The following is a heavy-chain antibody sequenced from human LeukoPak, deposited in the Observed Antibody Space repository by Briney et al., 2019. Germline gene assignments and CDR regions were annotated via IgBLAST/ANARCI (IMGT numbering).Heavy chain of an antibody. Sequence: SGTLSLTCAASGVCFSGCYWSWIRQPPGKGLEWIGYVYYSGSTNYNPSLKSRVTIPVDTSKNHFSLKLSSVTAADTAVYSFERSMIETRSKFDYWGQGTLVTVSS. CDR3: ERSMIETRSKFDY. CDR1: GVCFSGCY. J-gene: IGHJ4*02. D-gene: IGHD3-22*01. V-gene: IGHV4-59*08. CDR2: VYYSGST.